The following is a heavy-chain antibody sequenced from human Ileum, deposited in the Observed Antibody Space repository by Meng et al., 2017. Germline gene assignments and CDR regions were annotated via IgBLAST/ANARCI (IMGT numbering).Heavy chain of an antibody. CDR2: AST. J-gene: IGHJ4*02. CDR1: GASVITSPYQ. V-gene: IGHV4-61*01. Sequence: VQLQGSGPGLVRPSELLSLTCTVSGASVITSPYQWGWIRQPPGKGLEWIGYASTNYNPSLKSRLTISLDTSKNQVSLKLTSVTAADTAVYYCARDHWGSLDYWGQGILVTVSS. CDR3: ARDHWGSLDY. D-gene: IGHD7-27*01.